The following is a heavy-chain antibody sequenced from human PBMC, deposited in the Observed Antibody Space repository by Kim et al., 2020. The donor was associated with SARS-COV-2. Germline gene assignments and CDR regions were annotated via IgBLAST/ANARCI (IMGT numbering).Heavy chain of an antibody. CDR3: VRDMAY. Sequence: GGSLRLSCVVSGFTVSDHYMSWVRQGPGKQLEWISVLYGTDTSKNADSVKGRFTISRDNSKNTVYLQMNSLRADDSAVYYWVRDMAYWGQGTLVTVSS. CDR2: LYGTDTS. V-gene: IGHV3-53*01. J-gene: IGHJ4*02. CDR1: GFTVSDHY.